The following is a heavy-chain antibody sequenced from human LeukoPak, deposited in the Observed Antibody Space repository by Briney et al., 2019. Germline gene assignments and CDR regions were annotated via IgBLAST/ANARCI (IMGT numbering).Heavy chain of an antibody. D-gene: IGHD6-19*01. CDR2: IYPGDSDT. Sequence: GESLKISCKGSGYSFTSYWIGWVRQMPGKGLEWMGIIYPGDSDTRYSPSSQGQVTISADKSTSTAYLQWSSLKASDTAMYYCANSQYSSGWAYFDYWGQGTLVTVSS. V-gene: IGHV5-51*01. CDR1: GYSFTSYW. CDR3: ANSQYSSGWAYFDY. J-gene: IGHJ4*02.